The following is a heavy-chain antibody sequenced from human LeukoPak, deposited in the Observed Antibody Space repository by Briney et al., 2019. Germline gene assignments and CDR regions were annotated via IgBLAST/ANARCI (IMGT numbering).Heavy chain of an antibody. Sequence: GASVKVSCKASGYTFTSYGISWVRQAPGQGLEWMGWISAYNGNTNYAQKLQGRVTMTTDTSTSTAYMELRSLGSDDTAVYYCARERLTYYYYYGMDVWGQGTTVTVSS. V-gene: IGHV1-18*01. CDR3: ARERLTYYYYYGMDV. CDR2: ISAYNGNT. J-gene: IGHJ6*02. CDR1: GYTFTSYG. D-gene: IGHD6-25*01.